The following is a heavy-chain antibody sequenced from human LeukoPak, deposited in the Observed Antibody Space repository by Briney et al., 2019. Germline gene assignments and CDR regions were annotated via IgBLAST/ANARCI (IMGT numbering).Heavy chain of an antibody. J-gene: IGHJ4*02. CDR1: GFTFSSYW. CDR2: INGDESST. V-gene: IGHV3-74*01. CDR3: ARDQAVGATRDS. D-gene: IGHD1-26*01. Sequence: TWGSLRLSCAASGFTFSSYWMHWVRKPPGKGLVWVSRINGDESSTIYADSVKGRFTISRDNAKNTLYLQMTSLRAEDTAVYYCARDQAVGATRDSWGQGTLVTVSS.